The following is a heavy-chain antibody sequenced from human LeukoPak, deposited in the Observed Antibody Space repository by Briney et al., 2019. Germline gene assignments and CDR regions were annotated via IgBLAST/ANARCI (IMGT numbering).Heavy chain of an antibody. Sequence: SETLSLTCTVSGGSISSSSYYWGWIRQPPGKGLEWIGSIYYSGSTYYNPSLKSRVTISVDTSKNQFSLKLSSVTAADTAVYYCARSGWATALGYWGQGTLVTVSS. J-gene: IGHJ4*02. D-gene: IGHD5-24*01. CDR3: ARSGWATALGY. V-gene: IGHV4-39*01. CDR2: IYYSGST. CDR1: GGSISSSSYY.